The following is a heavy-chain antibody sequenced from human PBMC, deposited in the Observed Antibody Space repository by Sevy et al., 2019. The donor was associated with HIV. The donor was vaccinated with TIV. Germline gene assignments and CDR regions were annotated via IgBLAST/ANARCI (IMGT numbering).Heavy chain of an antibody. J-gene: IGHJ4*02. D-gene: IGHD6-19*01. CDR2: IFSSGST. V-gene: IGHV3-66*02. Sequence: GGSLRRSCAISGFTVNDKYIIWVRQAPGKGLEWDSVIFSSGSTYYADSAKGRFTNSRDNSKNTVDLQMNSVRAEDTAVYYCVSLFLSYRSGWSYFDYWGKGTLVTVSS. CDR3: VSLFLSYRSGWSYFDY. CDR1: GFTVNDKY.